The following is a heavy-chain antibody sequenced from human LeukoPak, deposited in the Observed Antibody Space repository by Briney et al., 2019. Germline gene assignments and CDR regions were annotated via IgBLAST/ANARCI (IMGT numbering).Heavy chain of an antibody. CDR2: IWYDGSNK. CDR3: AKDGDSGTAYYYYYMDV. Sequence: GGSLRLSCAASRFTFSAYGMHWVRQAPGKGLEWVAVIWYDGSNKYYADSVRGRFTISRDSSKNTLYLEMNSLRAEDTAVYYCAKDGDSGTAYYYYYMDVWGKGTTVTVSS. D-gene: IGHD2-21*02. J-gene: IGHJ6*03. CDR1: RFTFSAYG. V-gene: IGHV3-33*06.